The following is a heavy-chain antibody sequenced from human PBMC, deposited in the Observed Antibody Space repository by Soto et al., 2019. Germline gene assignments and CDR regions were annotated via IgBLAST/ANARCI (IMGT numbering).Heavy chain of an antibody. V-gene: IGHV3-15*07. CDR1: GFTFSNAW. Sequence: EVQLVESGGGSVKPGEFLILSCAASGFTFSNAWMNWVRQAPGKGLEWVGRVKTKTDGGTTDYAAPVKGRFTISRDDSKNTLYLQMNSLKTEDTAVYYCTTDGLLGELYLDFQYWVQGTLVTVSS. CDR3: TTDGLLGELYLDFQY. J-gene: IGHJ1*01. CDR2: VKTKTDGGTT. D-gene: IGHD3-10*01.